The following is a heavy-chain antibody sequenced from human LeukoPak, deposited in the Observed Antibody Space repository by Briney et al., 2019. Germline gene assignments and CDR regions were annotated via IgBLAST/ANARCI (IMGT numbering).Heavy chain of an antibody. Sequence: GGSLRLSCAASGFTFSDYYMSWIRQAPGKGLEWVSYISSSGSTIYYADSVKGRFTISRDNAKNSLYLQMNSLRAEDTAVYYCARDPSRVLFTGGYFDYWGQGTLVTVSS. CDR1: GFTFSDYY. CDR3: ARDPSRVLFTGGYFDY. D-gene: IGHD2-21*01. CDR2: ISSSGSTI. V-gene: IGHV3-11*01. J-gene: IGHJ4*02.